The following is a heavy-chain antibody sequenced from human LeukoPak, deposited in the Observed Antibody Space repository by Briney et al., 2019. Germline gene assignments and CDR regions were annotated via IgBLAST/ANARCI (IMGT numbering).Heavy chain of an antibody. J-gene: IGHJ4*02. D-gene: IGHD6-19*01. CDR3: AKRGSSGWYFDY. CDR2: IYHSGST. V-gene: IGHV4-38-2*02. CDR1: GYSISSGYY. Sequence: SETLSLTCTVSGYSISSGYYWGWIRPPPGKGLEWIGSIYHSGSTYYNPSLKSRVTISVDASKNQFSLKLSSVTAADAAVYYCAKRGSSGWYFDYWGQGTLVTVSS.